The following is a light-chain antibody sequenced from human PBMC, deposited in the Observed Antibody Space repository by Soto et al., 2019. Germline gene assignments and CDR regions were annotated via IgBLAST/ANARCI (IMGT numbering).Light chain of an antibody. CDR1: SRDVGGYKY. Sequence: QSALPQPASVSESPGQAITISCTGTSRDVGGYKYVSWYQHHPGKAPKLMIYEVSYRPSGVSHRFSGSKSGNMASLTISGLQAEDEADYYCSSYTSSSTLVFGSGTKVTVL. CDR3: SSYTSSSTLV. CDR2: EVS. J-gene: IGLJ1*01. V-gene: IGLV2-14*01.